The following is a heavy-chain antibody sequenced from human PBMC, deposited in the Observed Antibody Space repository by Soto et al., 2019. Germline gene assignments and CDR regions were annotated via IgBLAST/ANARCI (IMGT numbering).Heavy chain of an antibody. V-gene: IGHV1-46*01. D-gene: IGHD2-2*02. CDR2: INPSGGST. CDR3: ARDVWYCSSTSCYIVGGDYYYYGMDV. CDR1: GYTFTSYY. Sequence: ASVKVSCKTSGYTFTSYYMHWVRQAPGQGLEWMGIINPSGGSTSYAQKFQGRVTMTRDTSTSTVYMELSSLRSEDTAVYYCARDVWYCSSTSCYIVGGDYYYYGMDVWGQGTTVTVSS. J-gene: IGHJ6*01.